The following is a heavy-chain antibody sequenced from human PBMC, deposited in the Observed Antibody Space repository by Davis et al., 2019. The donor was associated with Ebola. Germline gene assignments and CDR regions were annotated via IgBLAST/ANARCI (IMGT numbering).Heavy chain of an antibody. V-gene: IGHV4-59*08. CDR1: GGSISTFY. Sequence: SETLSLTCTVSGGSISTFYWSWIRQPPGKGLEWIGYIYYLGSTIYNPSLQSRVTISVDTSKNQFSLMLTSVTAADTAVYYCARLGFLGGQFDCWGQGTLVTVSA. J-gene: IGHJ4*02. CDR3: ARLGFLGGQFDC. D-gene: IGHD3-16*01. CDR2: IYYLGST.